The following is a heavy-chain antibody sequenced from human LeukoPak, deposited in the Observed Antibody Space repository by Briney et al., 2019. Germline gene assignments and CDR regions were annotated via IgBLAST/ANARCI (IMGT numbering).Heavy chain of an antibody. CDR2: INWDGGST. D-gene: IGHD2-2*03. Sequence: GGSLRLSCAASGLTFADYGMSWVRQAPGKGLEWVAGINWDGGSTGYADSVKGRFTISRDNAKNSLYLQMNSLRAEDTALYYCAREGASGYCSSTSCYPDYWGQGTLVTVSS. CDR1: GLTFADYG. V-gene: IGHV3-20*04. CDR3: AREGASGYCSSTSCYPDY. J-gene: IGHJ4*02.